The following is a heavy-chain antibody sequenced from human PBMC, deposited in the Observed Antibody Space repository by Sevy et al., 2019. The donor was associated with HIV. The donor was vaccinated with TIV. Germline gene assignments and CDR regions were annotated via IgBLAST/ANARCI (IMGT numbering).Heavy chain of an antibody. CDR1: GGTFSSYA. CDR2: IIPIFGTA. Sequence: ASVKVSCKASGGTFSSYAISWVRQAPGQGLEWMGGIIPIFGTANYAQKFQGRVTITADKSTSTAYMELSSLRSEDTAVYYCARVGVGRYYDSSGDYWGQGTLVTVSS. D-gene: IGHD3-22*01. J-gene: IGHJ4*02. CDR3: ARVGVGRYYDSSGDY. V-gene: IGHV1-69*06.